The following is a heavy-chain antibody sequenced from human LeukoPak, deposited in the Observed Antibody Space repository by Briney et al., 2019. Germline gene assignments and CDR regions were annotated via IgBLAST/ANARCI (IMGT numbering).Heavy chain of an antibody. Sequence: GGSLRLSCAASGFTFSSYAMHWVRQAPGKGLEWVAVISYDGSNKYYADSVKGRFTISRDNSKNTLYLQMNSLRAEDTAVYYCARDLQRAYFDYWGQGTLVTVSS. CDR3: ARDLQRAYFDY. V-gene: IGHV3-30*01. CDR1: GFTFSSYA. J-gene: IGHJ4*02. D-gene: IGHD4-11*01. CDR2: ISYDGSNK.